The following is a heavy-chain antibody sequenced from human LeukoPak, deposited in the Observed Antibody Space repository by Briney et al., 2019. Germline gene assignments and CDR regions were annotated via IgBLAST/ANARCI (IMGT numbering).Heavy chain of an antibody. D-gene: IGHD5-24*01. Sequence: SETLSLTCTVSGGSISSYYWSWIRQPPGKGLEWIGYIYYSGSTNYNPSLKSRVTISVDPSKNPFSLNLSSVTAADTAVYYCARDRRRDGYNFDIWGQGTLVTVSS. CDR2: IYYSGST. J-gene: IGHJ4*02. CDR3: ARDRRRDGYNFDI. V-gene: IGHV4-59*01. CDR1: GGSISSYY.